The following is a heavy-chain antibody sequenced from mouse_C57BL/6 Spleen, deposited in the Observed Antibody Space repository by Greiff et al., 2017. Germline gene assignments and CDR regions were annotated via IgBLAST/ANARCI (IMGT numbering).Heavy chain of an antibody. V-gene: IGHV1-15*01. D-gene: IGHD2-5*01. CDR2: IDPETGGT. CDR3: TRGGYSNYGVEGYAMDY. CDR1: GYTFTDYE. J-gene: IGHJ4*01. Sequence: QVQLQQSGAELVRPGASVTLSCKASGYTFTDYEMHWVKQTPVHGLEWIGAIDPETGGTAYTQKFKGKAILTADKSSSTAYMELRSLTSEDSAVYYCTRGGYSNYGVEGYAMDYWGQGTSVTVSS.